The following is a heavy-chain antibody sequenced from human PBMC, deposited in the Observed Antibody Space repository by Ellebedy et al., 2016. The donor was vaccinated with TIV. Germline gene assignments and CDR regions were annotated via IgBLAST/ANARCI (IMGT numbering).Heavy chain of an antibody. CDR2: IYYSGST. Sequence: SETLSLTCTVSGGSISSYYGSWIRQPPGKGLEWIGYIYYSGSTNYNPSLKSRVTISVDTSKNQFSLKLSSVTAADTAVYYCARGSSSWYLDYWGQGTLVTVSS. J-gene: IGHJ4*02. V-gene: IGHV4-59*08. CDR3: ARGSSSWYLDY. CDR1: GGSISSYY. D-gene: IGHD6-13*01.